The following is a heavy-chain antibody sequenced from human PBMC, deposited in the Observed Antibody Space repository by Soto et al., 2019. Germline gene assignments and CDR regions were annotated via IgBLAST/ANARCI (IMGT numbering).Heavy chain of an antibody. CDR3: AKALGLYCGGDCFDAFDV. CDR2: VDGRGFTS. V-gene: IGHV3-23*01. D-gene: IGHD2-21*02. Sequence: VQLLESGGGLVQPGGSLRLSCAASGLTFNSDAMTSGLQAPGRGLEWVSGVDGRGFTSYHADAVKGRFTISRDNSKNTLYLQMNSLRAEDTAVYYCAKALGLYCGGDCFDAFDVWGQGAMGSDSS. J-gene: IGHJ3*01. CDR1: GLTFNSDA.